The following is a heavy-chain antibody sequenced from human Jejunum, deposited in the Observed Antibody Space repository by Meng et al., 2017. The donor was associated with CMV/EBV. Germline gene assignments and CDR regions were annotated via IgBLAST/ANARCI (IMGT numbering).Heavy chain of an antibody. D-gene: IGHD3-22*01. CDR3: ARDPDKKWLYLDY. CDR2: ISYDGSIK. V-gene: IGHV3-30*03. J-gene: IGHJ4*02. Sequence: SGFTFSSYGMNWVRQAPGKGLEWVAVISYDGSIKYQADTVKGRFTISRDNSKNTLYLQMNSLRTEDTAVYYCARDPDKKWLYLDYWGQGTLVTVSS. CDR1: GFTFSSYG.